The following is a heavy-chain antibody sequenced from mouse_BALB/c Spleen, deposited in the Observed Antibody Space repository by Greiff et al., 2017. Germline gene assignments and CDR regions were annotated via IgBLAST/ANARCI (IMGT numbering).Heavy chain of an antibody. CDR1: GFTFSSYG. CDR3: ARLITTATMDY. V-gene: IGHV5-6*01. J-gene: IGHJ4*01. D-gene: IGHD1-2*01. CDR2: ISSGGSYT. Sequence: EVQGVESGGDLVKPGGSLKLSCAASGFTFSSYGMSWVRQTPDKRLEWVATISSGGSYTYYPDSVKGRFTISRNNAKNTLYLQMSSLKSEDTAMYYCARLITTATMDYWGQGTSVTVSS.